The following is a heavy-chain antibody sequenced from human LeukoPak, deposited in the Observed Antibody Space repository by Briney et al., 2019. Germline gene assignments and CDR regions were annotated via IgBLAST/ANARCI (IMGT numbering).Heavy chain of an antibody. V-gene: IGHV3-23*01. CDR1: GGSFSGYY. D-gene: IGHD3-22*01. Sequence: PSETLSLTCAVYGGSFSGYYWSWVRQAPGKGLEWVSAISGSGGSTYYADSVKGRFTISRDNSKNTLYLQMNSLRAEDTAVYYCAKSYKAWDSSGYAPGYWGQGTPVTVSS. CDR3: AKSYKAWDSSGYAPGY. J-gene: IGHJ4*02. CDR2: ISGSGGST.